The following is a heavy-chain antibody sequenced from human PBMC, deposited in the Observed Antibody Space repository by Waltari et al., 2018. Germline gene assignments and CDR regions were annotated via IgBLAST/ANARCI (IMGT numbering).Heavy chain of an antibody. J-gene: IGHJ4*02. CDR2: VDPEDGET. V-gene: IGHV1-69-2*01. CDR1: GYTFTDYY. Sequence: EVQLVQSGAEVKKPGATVKISCKASGYTFTDYYMHWVQQAPGKGLEWMGRVDPEDGETIYAEKFQGRVTITADTSTDTAYMELSSLRSEDTAVYYCATSPFGGDDSSGAYFDYWGQGTLVTVSS. D-gene: IGHD3-22*01. CDR3: ATSPFGGDDSSGAYFDY.